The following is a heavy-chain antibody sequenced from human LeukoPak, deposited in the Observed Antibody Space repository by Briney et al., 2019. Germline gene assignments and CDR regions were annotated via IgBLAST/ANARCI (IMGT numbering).Heavy chain of an antibody. CDR3: ARDLGFSSSWYY. Sequence: ASVKVSCKASGYTFTDYYLYWVRQTPGQGLEWMGWINPHSGGTDYAPKFQGRVTLTRDTSSSTAYMELSRLISDDTAIYYCARDLGFSSSWYYWGREPWSPSPQ. D-gene: IGHD6-13*01. V-gene: IGHV1-2*02. CDR2: INPHSGGT. CDR1: GYTFTDYY. J-gene: IGHJ4*02.